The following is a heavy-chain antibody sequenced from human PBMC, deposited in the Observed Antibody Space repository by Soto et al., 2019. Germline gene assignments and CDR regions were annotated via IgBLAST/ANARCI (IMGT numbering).Heavy chain of an antibody. CDR1: GYTFTSYD. D-gene: IGHD3-16*01. J-gene: IGHJ6*02. Sequence: QVQLVQSGAEVKKPGASVKVSCKASGYTFTSYDINWVRQATGQGLEWMGWMNTNSGNTGYAQKFQGRVTMTRNTSISPGYMWPSRLRSEDTAVYYCAREGVRGMDVWGQGTTVTGPS. CDR3: AREGVRGMDV. CDR2: MNTNSGNT. V-gene: IGHV1-8*01.